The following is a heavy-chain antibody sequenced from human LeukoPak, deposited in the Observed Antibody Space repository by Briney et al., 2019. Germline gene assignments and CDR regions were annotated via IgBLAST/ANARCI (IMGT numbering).Heavy chain of an antibody. Sequence: GGSLRLSCAASGFTFSSYAMSWVRQAPGKGLEWVSAISGSGGSTYYADSVKGRFTISRDNSKYTLYLRTNSLRAEDTAVYYCVTGYYSGGSCYSARNYFYDCSQGTLVTVSS. V-gene: IGHV3-23*01. J-gene: IGHJ4*02. D-gene: IGHD2-15*01. CDR3: VTGYYSGGSCYSARNYFYD. CDR1: GFTFSSYA. CDR2: ISGSGGST.